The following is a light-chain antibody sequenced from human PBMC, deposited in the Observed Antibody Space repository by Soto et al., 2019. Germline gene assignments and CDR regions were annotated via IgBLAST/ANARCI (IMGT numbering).Light chain of an antibody. CDR3: QQHDILPIT. J-gene: IGKJ5*01. CDR1: QSLSRYF. CDR2: GAS. Sequence: EVVLPQSPGPLSLSPGDRAPLSCRASQSLSRYFLAWYQHKPGQAPRLLISGASRRATGIPDRFSGAGSGTDFTLTISRLEPEDFALYYCQQHDILPITFGQGTRLEIK. V-gene: IGKV3-20*01.